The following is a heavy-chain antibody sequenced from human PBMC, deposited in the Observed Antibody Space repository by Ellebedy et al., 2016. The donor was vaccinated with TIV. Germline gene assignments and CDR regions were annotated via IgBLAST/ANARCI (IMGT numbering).Heavy chain of an antibody. D-gene: IGHD5-24*01. Sequence: MPGGSLRLSCTVSGGSISSTSYFWAWIRQPPGKGLEWIGSIYYSGSTYYNPSLKSRVTISVDTSKNQFSLKLSSVTAADTAVYYCARLGGDGYTITVKSAGYFDLWGRGTLVTVSS. CDR3: ARLGGDGYTITVKSAGYFDL. V-gene: IGHV4-39*01. CDR1: GGSISSTSYF. CDR2: IYYSGST. J-gene: IGHJ2*01.